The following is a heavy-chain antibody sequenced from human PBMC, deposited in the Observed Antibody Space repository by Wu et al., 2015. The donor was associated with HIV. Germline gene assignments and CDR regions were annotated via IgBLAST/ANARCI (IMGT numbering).Heavy chain of an antibody. D-gene: IGHD3-3*01. V-gene: IGHV1-69*12. CDR1: GGTFSSYA. CDR2: IIPIFGTA. CDR3: ASGYDFWSGYYFHSFDY. Sequence: QVQLVQSGAEVKKPGSSVKVSCKASGGTFSSYAISWVRQAPGQGLEWMGGIIPIFGTANYAQKFQGRVTITADESTSTAYMELSSLRSEDTAVYYCASGYDFWSGYYFHSFDYWGQGTLVTVSS. J-gene: IGHJ4*02.